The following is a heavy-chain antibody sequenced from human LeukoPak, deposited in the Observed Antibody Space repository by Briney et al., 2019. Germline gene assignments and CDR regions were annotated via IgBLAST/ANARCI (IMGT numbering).Heavy chain of an antibody. CDR2: IYYSGST. V-gene: IGHV4-39*07. J-gene: IGHJ4*02. Sequence: SETLSLTCTVSGGSISSTSYYWGWIRQPPGKGLEWIGNIYYSGSTYYNPSLKSRLTMSVDTSKNQFSLKLSSVTAADTAVYFCAGFFKGSPYGGVDYWGQGTLVTVSS. CDR1: GGSISSTSYY. CDR3: AGFFKGSPYGGVDY. D-gene: IGHD3-10*01.